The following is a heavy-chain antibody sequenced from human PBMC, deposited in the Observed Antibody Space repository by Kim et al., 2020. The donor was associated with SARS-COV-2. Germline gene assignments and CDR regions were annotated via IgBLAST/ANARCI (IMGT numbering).Heavy chain of an antibody. CDR1: GGSISSSSYY. V-gene: IGHV4-39*01. J-gene: IGHJ5*02. CDR3: ARQQARAAAGIHYHFDP. Sequence: SETLSLTCTVSGGSISSSSYYWGWIRQPPGKGLEWIGSIYYSGSTYYNPSLKSRVTISVDTSKNQFSLKLSSVTAADTAVYYCARQQARAAAGIHYHFDPWGQGTLVTVSS. D-gene: IGHD6-13*01. CDR2: IYYSGST.